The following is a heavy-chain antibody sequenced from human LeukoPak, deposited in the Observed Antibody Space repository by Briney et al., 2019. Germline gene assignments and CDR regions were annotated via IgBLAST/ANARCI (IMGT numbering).Heavy chain of an antibody. V-gene: IGHV3-53*01. D-gene: IGHD5-12*01. J-gene: IGHJ4*02. CDR3: ARIYH. Sequence: GGSLRLSCAASGFTVSNNYMSWVRQAPGKGPEWVSVIYSDGSTYYADSAKGRFTISRDNSKNTVFLQMNSLRAEDTAVYYCARIYHWGQGTLVTVSS. CDR2: IYSDGST. CDR1: GFTVSNNY.